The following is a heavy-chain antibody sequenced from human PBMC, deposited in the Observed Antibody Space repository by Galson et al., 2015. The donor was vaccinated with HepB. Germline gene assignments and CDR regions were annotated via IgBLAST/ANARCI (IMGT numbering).Heavy chain of an antibody. CDR1: GFTFNTYG. Sequence: SLRLSCAASGFTFNTYGMHWVRQAPGKGLEWVAVISYDGSNKYYADSVKGRFTISRDNSKNTLYLQMNSLRAEDTAVYYCAKDRTGNGYTQDYWGQGTLVTVSS. CDR2: ISYDGSNK. D-gene: IGHD5-24*01. J-gene: IGHJ4*02. CDR3: AKDRTGNGYTQDY. V-gene: IGHV3-30*18.